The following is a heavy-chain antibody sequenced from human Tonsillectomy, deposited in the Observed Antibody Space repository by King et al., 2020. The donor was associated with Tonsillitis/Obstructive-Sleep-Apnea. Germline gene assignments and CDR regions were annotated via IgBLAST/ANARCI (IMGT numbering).Heavy chain of an antibody. CDR3: VKEGGYCSSTSCLHWFDP. D-gene: IGHD2-2*01. CDR2: ISGSGGST. J-gene: IGHJ5*02. V-gene: IGHV3-23*04. CDR1: GFTFSSYA. Sequence: VQLVESGGGLVQPGGSLRLSCAASGFTFSSYAMSWVRQAPGKGLEWVSAISGSGGSTYYADSVKGRFTISRDHSKNTLYLQMNSLRAEDTAVYYCVKEGGYCSSTSCLHWFDPWGQGTLFTVSS.